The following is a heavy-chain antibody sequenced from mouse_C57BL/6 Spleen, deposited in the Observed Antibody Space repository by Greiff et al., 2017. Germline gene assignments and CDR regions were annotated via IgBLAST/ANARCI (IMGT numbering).Heavy chain of an antibody. CDR1: GYTFTSYD. V-gene: IGHV1-85*01. Sequence: VKLQQSGPELVKPGASVKLSCKASGYTFTSYDINWVKQRPGQGLEWIGWIYPRDGSTKYNEKFKGKATLTVDTSSSTAYMELHSLTSEDSAVYFCAREGIYDGYYLFAYWGQGTLVTVSA. D-gene: IGHD2-3*01. CDR3: AREGIYDGYYLFAY. CDR2: IYPRDGST. J-gene: IGHJ3*01.